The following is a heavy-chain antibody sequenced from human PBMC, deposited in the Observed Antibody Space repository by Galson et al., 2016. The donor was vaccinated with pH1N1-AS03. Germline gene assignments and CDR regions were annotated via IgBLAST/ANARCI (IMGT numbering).Heavy chain of an antibody. CDR3: ARDRHYYDYIWGTYRYDWYFDL. J-gene: IGHJ2*01. CDR1: GFTFSSYG. D-gene: IGHD3-16*02. Sequence: SLRLSCAASGFTFSSYGMHWVRQTPGKGLEWVAVIWYDGSNKYYADSVKGRFTISRDNSKNTLYLQMNSLRAEGTAVYYCARDRHYYDYIWGTYRYDWYFDLWGRGTLVTVSS. V-gene: IGHV3-33*01. CDR2: IWYDGSNK.